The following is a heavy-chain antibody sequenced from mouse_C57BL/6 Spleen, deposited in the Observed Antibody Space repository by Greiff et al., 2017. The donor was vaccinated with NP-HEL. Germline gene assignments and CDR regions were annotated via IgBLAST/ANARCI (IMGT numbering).Heavy chain of an antibody. CDR1: GFTFSNYW. CDR3: TGWLLRSYWYFDV. CDR2: IRLKSDNYAT. J-gene: IGHJ1*03. Sequence: EVKLQESGGGLVQPGGSMKLSCVASGFTFSNYWMNWVRQSPEKGLEWVAQIRLKSDNYATHYAESVKGRFTISRDDSKSSVYLQMNNLRAEDTGIYYCTGWLLRSYWYFDVWGTGTTVTVSS. D-gene: IGHD2-3*01. V-gene: IGHV6-3*01.